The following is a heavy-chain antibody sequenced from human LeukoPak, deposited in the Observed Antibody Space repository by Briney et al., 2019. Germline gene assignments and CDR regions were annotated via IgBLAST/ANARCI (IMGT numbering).Heavy chain of an antibody. Sequence: KPSETLSLTCTVSGGSISNYYWSWIRQPPGKGLEWIGYIYYSGSTKYNPSLKSRVTISVDTSKNQFSLRLSSVTAADTAVYYCARERGSQYYFDYWGQGTLVTVSS. D-gene: IGHD1-26*01. CDR2: IYYSGST. J-gene: IGHJ4*02. CDR3: ARERGSQYYFDY. CDR1: GGSISNYY. V-gene: IGHV4-59*01.